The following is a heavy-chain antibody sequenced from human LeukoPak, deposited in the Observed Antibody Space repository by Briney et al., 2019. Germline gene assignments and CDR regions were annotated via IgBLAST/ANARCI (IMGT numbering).Heavy chain of an antibody. D-gene: IGHD6-13*01. CDR3: ARGGPSSSWFWIY. J-gene: IGHJ4*02. CDR2: IKQDGSEK. CDR1: GFSFSTQW. V-gene: IGHV3-7*01. Sequence: PGGSLRLSCAASGFSFSTQWMTWVRQAPGKGLEWVANIKQDGSEKYYVDSVKGRFTISKDNAKNSLYLQMNSLRVEDTAVYYCARGGPSSSWFWIYWGQETLVTVSS.